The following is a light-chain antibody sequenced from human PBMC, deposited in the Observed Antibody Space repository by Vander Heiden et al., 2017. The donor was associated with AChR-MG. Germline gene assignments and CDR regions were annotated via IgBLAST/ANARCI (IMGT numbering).Light chain of an antibody. V-gene: IGKV1-5*03. CDR2: KAS. CDR3: QQYKSYPYS. Sequence: DISMTQSPSTLSASVGDRVTITCRASQSISNWLAWYQQKPGKAPKLLIYKASSLETGVPSRFSGSGSGTEFTLTISSLQPDDSATYYCQQYKSYPYSFGQGTKLEIK. J-gene: IGKJ2*03. CDR1: QSISNW.